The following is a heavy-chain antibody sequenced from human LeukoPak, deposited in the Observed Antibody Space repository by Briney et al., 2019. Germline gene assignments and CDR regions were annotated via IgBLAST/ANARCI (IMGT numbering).Heavy chain of an antibody. J-gene: IGHJ4*02. CDR3: ARGGRRYDFDY. V-gene: IGHV3-30-3*01. CDR1: EFTFSSYA. Sequence: GGSLRLSCAASEFTFSSYAMHWVRQAPGKGLEWVAVISYDGSNKYYADSVKGRFTISRDNSKNTLYLQMNSLRAEDTAVYYCARGGRRYDFDYWGQGTLVTVSS. D-gene: IGHD1-14*01. CDR2: ISYDGSNK.